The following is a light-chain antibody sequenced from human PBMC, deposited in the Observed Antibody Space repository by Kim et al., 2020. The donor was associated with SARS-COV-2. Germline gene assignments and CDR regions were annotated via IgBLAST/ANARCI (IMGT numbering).Light chain of an antibody. CDR2: QDE. CDR3: QVWESTTTV. Sequence: SYELTQPPSVSVSPGQTASITCSGDRLGNKYVCWYQKKPGQSPVVVMYQDERRPSGIPERFSGSNSGNTATLTISGTQAMDEADHYCQVWESTTTVFGGGTQLTVL. J-gene: IGLJ2*01. CDR1: RLGNKY. V-gene: IGLV3-1*01.